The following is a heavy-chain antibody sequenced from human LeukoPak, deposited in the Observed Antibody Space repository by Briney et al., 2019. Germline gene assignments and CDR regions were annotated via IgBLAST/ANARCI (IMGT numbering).Heavy chain of an antibody. D-gene: IGHD3-22*01. CDR2: INHSGST. J-gene: IGHJ4*02. CDR3: ARERRTMIVVVRKYYFDY. Sequence: SETLSLTCAVYGGSFSGYYWSWIRQPPGKGLEWIGEINHSGSTNYNPSLKSRVTISVDTSKNQFSLKPSSVTAADTAVYYCARERRTMIVVVRKYYFDYWGQGTLVTVS. CDR1: GGSFSGYY. V-gene: IGHV4-34*01.